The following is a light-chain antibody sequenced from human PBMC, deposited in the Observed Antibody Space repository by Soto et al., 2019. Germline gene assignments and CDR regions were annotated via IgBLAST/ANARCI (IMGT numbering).Light chain of an antibody. V-gene: IGKV1-5*03. CDR3: QQYNSFPT. CDR1: QSISSG. J-gene: IGKJ1*01. Sequence: DIQMTQSPSTLSASVGDRVTITCRASQSISSGLAWYQQKPGKAPKLLIYKASSFESGVPSRFSGSGSGTEFTLTIRSLQPDDFATYYCQQYNSFPTFGQGTKVEI. CDR2: KAS.